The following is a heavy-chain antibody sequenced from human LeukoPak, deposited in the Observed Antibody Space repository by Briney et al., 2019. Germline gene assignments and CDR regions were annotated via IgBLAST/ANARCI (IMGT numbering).Heavy chain of an antibody. CDR3: ARDGPDIWTGYSRSYYYYYMDV. J-gene: IGHJ6*03. CDR1: GYTFTGYY. D-gene: IGHD3-9*01. V-gene: IGHV1-2*02. CDR2: INPNSGGT. Sequence: ASVKVSCKASGYTFTGYYIHWVRQAPGQGLEWMGWINPNSGGTNYAQKFQGRVTMTRDTSISTAYMELSRLRSDDTAVYYCARDGPDIWTGYSRSYYYYYMDVWGKGTTVTVSS.